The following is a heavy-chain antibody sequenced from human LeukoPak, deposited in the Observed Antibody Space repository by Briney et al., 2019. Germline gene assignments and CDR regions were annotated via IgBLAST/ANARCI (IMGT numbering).Heavy chain of an antibody. D-gene: IGHD3-10*01. CDR3: ASHDDYGSGSYRSFGMDV. V-gene: IGHV4-59*08. J-gene: IGHJ6*02. CDR2: IYYSGST. CDR1: GGSISSYY. Sequence: SETLSLTCTVSGGSISSYYWSWIRQPPGKGLEWIGYIYYSGSTNYNPSLKSRVTISVDTSKNQFSLKLSSVTAADTAVYYCASHDDYGSGSYRSFGMDVWGQGTTVTVSS.